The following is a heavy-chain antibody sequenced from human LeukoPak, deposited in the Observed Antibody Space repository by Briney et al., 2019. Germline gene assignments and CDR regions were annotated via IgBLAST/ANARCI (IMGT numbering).Heavy chain of an antibody. D-gene: IGHD3-3*01. Sequence: GGSLRLSCAASGFTFSSYAMSWVRQAPGKGLEWVSAISGSGGSTYYADPVKGRFTISRDNSKNSLYLQMNSLRAEDTAVYYCARGDPYYAFWSGYRNNWFDPWGQGTLVTVSS. V-gene: IGHV3-23*01. CDR2: ISGSGGST. J-gene: IGHJ5*02. CDR1: GFTFSSYA. CDR3: ARGDPYYAFWSGYRNNWFDP.